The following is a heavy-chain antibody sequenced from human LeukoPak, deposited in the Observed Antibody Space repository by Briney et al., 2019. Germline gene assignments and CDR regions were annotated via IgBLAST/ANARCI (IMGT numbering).Heavy chain of an antibody. J-gene: IGHJ6*03. V-gene: IGHV1-69*05. CDR3: ARGSGVGAARGHYYYFKDV. D-gene: IGHD1-26*01. CDR1: GGTFRNYA. CDR2: TIPVFGST. Sequence: ASVKVSCKASGGTFRNYAISWVRQAPGQGLEWLGGTIPVFGSTDYAQKFLDRLTITTDESTSASYMQLSSLQSDDTAVYYCARGSGVGAARGHYYYFKDVWGKGNTVTVSS.